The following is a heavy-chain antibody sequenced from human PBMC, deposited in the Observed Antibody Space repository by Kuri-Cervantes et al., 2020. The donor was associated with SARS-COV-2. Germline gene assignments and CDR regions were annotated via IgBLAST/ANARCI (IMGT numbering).Heavy chain of an antibody. CDR2: VSYDGSNK. J-gene: IGHJ4*02. CDR3: ARGGHVVVIAPVDY. D-gene: IGHD2-21*01. CDR1: GFTFNRFA. Sequence: GGSLRLSCAASGFTFNRFAIQWVRQAPGKGLEWVAVVSYDGSNKYYADSVKGRFTISRDNSKNTLYLQMNSLRAEDTAVYYCARGGHVVVIAPVDYWGQGTLVTVSS. V-gene: IGHV3-30-3*01.